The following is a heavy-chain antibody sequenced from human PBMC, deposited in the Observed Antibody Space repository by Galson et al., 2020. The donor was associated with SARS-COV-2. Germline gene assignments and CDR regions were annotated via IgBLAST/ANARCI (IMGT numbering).Heavy chain of an antibody. V-gene: IGHV2-70*01. D-gene: IGHD3-10*01. Sequence: SGPTLVKPTQTLTLTCTFSGFSLSTSGMCVSWIRQPPGKALEWLALIDWDDDKYYSTSLKTRLTISKDTSKNQVVLTMTNMDPVDTATYYCARITVAGFGELNLYYYYYGMDVWGQGTTVTVSS. CDR1: GFSLSTSGMC. CDR3: ARITVAGFGELNLYYYYYGMDV. J-gene: IGHJ6*02. CDR2: IDWDDDK.